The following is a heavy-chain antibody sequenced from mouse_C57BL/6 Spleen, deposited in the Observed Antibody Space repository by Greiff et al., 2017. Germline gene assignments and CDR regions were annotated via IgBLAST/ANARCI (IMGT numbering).Heavy chain of an antibody. D-gene: IGHD1-1*01. CDR1: GYTFTSYW. CDR2: IYPGSGST. Sequence: QVQLQQPGAEFVKPGASVKMSCKASGYTFTSYWITWVKQRPGQGLEWIGDIYPGSGSTNYNEKFKCKATLTVDTASSTAYMPLSSLTSEDSAVYYFSRKFDYGCSFDYWGQGTTLTVSS. V-gene: IGHV1-55*01. CDR3: SRKFDYGCSFDY. J-gene: IGHJ2*01.